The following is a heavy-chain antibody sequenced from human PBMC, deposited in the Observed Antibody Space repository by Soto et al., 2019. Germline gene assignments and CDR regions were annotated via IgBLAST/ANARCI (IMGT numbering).Heavy chain of an antibody. CDR3: AREGYSKWSDP. V-gene: IGHV3-33*01. CDR1: GFTFSSYG. J-gene: IGHJ5*02. Sequence: QVQLVESGGGVVQPGRSLRLSCAASGFTFSSYGMHWVRQAPGKGLEWVAVIWYDGSNKYYADSVKGRFTISRDNSKNSRYLQMNSMRAEDTAVYYCAREGYSKWSDPWGQGTLVTVSS. CDR2: IWYDGSNK. D-gene: IGHD2-15*01.